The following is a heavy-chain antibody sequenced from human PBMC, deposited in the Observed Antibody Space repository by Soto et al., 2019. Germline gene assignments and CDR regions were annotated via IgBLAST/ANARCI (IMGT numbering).Heavy chain of an antibody. J-gene: IGHJ5*02. V-gene: IGHV4-61*08. CDR3: ARDVIAPPNYLDP. Sequence: SETLSLTCTVSGGSIDSGDYYLSWIRQPPRKRLDWIGYVYYIGTTDYNPFLKSRVTLSPDKSKNQFSLNMHSVPAADPAVYYWARDVIAPPNYLDPWGKGTLVTVSS. D-gene: IGHD4-4*01. CDR2: VYYIGTT. CDR1: GGSIDSGDYY.